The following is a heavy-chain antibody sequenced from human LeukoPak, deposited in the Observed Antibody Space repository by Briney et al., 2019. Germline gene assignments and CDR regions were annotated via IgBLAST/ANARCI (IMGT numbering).Heavy chain of an antibody. D-gene: IGHD3-10*01. J-gene: IGHJ6*02. CDR3: ARFGGSGSYYYGMDV. CDR2: IYHSGST. CDR1: GDSVTSTY. V-gene: IGHV4-30-2*01. Sequence: PSETLSLTCSVSGDSVTSTYWSWIRQPPGKGLEWIGYIYHSGSTYYNPSLKSRVTISVDRSKNQFSLKLSSVTAADTAVYYCARFGGSGSYYYGMDVWGQGTTVTVSS.